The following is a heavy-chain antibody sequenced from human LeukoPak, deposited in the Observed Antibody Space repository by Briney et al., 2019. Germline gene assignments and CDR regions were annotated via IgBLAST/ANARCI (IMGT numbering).Heavy chain of an antibody. CDR1: GGSISSGDYY. Sequence: SQTLSLTCTVSGGSISSGDYYWSWIRQPPGKGLEWIGYIYYSGSTYYNPSLKSRVTISVDTSKNQFSLKLSSVTAADTAVYYCARDPGGVEYSSSPHPPGFDYWGQGTLVTVSS. J-gene: IGHJ4*02. V-gene: IGHV4-30-4*01. D-gene: IGHD6-6*01. CDR2: IYYSGST. CDR3: ARDPGGVEYSSSPHPPGFDY.